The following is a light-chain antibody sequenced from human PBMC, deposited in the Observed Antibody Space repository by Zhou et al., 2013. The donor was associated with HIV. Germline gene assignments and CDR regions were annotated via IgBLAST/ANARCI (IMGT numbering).Light chain of an antibody. Sequence: EIVMTQSPATLSVSPGERATLSCRASQSVTSNLAWYQQKPGQGPRLLIYRASARETGIPGRFSGSGSGTEFTLTISSLQSEDFAVYYCQQFDGSPTWTFGPGTKVEMK. CDR3: QQFDGSPTWT. CDR2: RAS. CDR1: QSVTSN. V-gene: IGKV3-15*01. J-gene: IGKJ1*01.